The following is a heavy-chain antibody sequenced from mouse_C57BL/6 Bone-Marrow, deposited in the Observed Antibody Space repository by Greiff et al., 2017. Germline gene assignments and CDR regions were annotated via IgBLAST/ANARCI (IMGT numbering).Heavy chain of an antibody. CDR1: GYTFTSYG. Sequence: VQLQQSGAELARPGASVKLSCKASGYTFTSYGISWVKQRTGQGLEWIGEIYPRSGNTYSTEKFKGKATLTADKSSSTAYMELRSLTSEYSAVYICARPQYYGSSYVHFDVWGTGTTVTVSS. D-gene: IGHD1-1*01. CDR3: ARPQYYGSSYVHFDV. CDR2: IYPRSGNT. V-gene: IGHV1-81*01. J-gene: IGHJ1*03.